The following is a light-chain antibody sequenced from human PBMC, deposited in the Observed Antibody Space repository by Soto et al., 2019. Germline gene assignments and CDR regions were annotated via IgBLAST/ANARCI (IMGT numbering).Light chain of an antibody. Sequence: DIQMTQSPSFVFASVGDRVTITCRASQAVSTWLSWYQQKPGDAPKLLIYAASTLKIGVPSRFSGSGSGTDFTLPIRSLQPADCATYYCQQANSFPRTFGGGNKVEI. V-gene: IGKV1-12*01. J-gene: IGKJ4*01. CDR1: QAVSTW. CDR3: QQANSFPRT. CDR2: AAS.